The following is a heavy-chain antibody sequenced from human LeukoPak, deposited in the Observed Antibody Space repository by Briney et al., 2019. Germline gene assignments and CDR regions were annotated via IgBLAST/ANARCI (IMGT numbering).Heavy chain of an antibody. D-gene: IGHD3-22*01. CDR3: AREVADYDSSGYYSSGDWFDP. Sequence: PSETLSLTCTVSGGSISSGGYYWSWIRQHPGKGLEWIGYIYYSGSTYYNPSLKSRVTISVDTSKNQFSLKLSSVAAADTAVYYCAREVADYDSSGYYSSGDWFDPWGQGTLVTVSS. J-gene: IGHJ5*02. CDR2: IYYSGST. V-gene: IGHV4-31*03. CDR1: GGSISSGGYY.